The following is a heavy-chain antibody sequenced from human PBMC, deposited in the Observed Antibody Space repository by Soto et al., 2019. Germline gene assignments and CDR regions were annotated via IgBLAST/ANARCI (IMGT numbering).Heavy chain of an antibody. CDR1: GFTFSHYV. Sequence: EVQLLESGGGLVRPGGSLRLSCAASGFTFSHYVLSWVRQAPGGGLEWVSSISGSGSSVYLADSVRGRFAMSRDLSTNTVSLQMNSLTVEDTAINYCAKVRASYLSASYFYYGLEVWGQGTTVTVSS. V-gene: IGHV3-23*01. D-gene: IGHD2-21*01. J-gene: IGHJ6*02. CDR3: AKVRASYLSASYFYYGLEV. CDR2: ISGSGSSV.